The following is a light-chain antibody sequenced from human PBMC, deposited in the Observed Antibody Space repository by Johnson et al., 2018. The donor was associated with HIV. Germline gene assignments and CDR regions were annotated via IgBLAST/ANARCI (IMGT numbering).Light chain of an antibody. V-gene: IGLV1-51*02. J-gene: IGLJ1*01. CDR2: ENN. CDR1: NSNIGNNY. CDR3: VAWDRSLSAYV. Sequence: QSVLTQPPSVSAAPGQKVTISCSGSNSNIGNNYVSWYQQVPGTAPKLLIYENNKRPSGIPDRFSGSRSGTSATLDITGLQTGDEADYYCVAWDRSLSAYVFATETKVTVL.